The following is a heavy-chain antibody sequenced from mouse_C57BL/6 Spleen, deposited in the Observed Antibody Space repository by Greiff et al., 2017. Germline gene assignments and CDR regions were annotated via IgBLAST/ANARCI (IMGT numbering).Heavy chain of an antibody. D-gene: IGHD1-1*01. CDR3: ARRITTVVASFDY. V-gene: IGHV1-64*01. CDR2: IHPNSGST. Sequence: QVQLQQPGAELVKPGASVKLSCKASGYTFTSYWMHWVKQRPGQGLEWIGMIHPNSGSTNYNEKFKSKATLTVDKSSSTAYMQLSSLTSEDSAVYYWARRITTVVASFDYWGQGTTLTVSS. CDR1: GYTFTSYW. J-gene: IGHJ2*01.